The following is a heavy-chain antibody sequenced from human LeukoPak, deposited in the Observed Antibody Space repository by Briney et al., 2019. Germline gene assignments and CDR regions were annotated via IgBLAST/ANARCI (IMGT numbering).Heavy chain of an antibody. V-gene: IGHV5-51*01. CDR3: GRLRYCSGGSCYPEY. D-gene: IGHD2-15*01. Sequence: GECLKIPSTASAYIFTIYCIAWVRQMTPQGLEWMGIIYSGESDTPYSPSFQGQVTMSAHKSISTAYLQWSSLKPSDTAMYYCGRLRYCSGGSCYPEYWGQGTLVTVP. J-gene: IGHJ4*02. CDR2: IYSGESDT. CDR1: AYIFTIYC.